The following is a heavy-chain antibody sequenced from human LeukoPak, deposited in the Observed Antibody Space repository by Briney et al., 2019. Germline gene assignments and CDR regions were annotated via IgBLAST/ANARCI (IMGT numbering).Heavy chain of an antibody. CDR1: GFTFSSHW. Sequence: GGSLRLSCAASGFTFSSHWMHWVRQAPGKGLVWVSRIKSDGSSTYYADSVKGRFTISKDNARNSLYLQMNSLRADDTAVYYCARDRGRGFDLWGQGTLVTVSS. V-gene: IGHV3-74*01. CDR3: ARDRGRGFDL. CDR2: IKSDGSST. J-gene: IGHJ5*02.